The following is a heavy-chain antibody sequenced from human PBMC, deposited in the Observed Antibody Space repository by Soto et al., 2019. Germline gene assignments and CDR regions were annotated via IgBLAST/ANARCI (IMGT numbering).Heavy chain of an antibody. J-gene: IGHJ6*02. CDR1: GFTFDTYA. V-gene: IGHV3-23*01. CDR3: TKTVKFDMTKVTTNYYYGMDV. D-gene: IGHD4-4*01. Sequence: EVQLLESGGALVQPGGSLRLSCAASGFTFDTYAMSWVRQAPGKGLEWVSSISGGGGRTYYADSVKGRFTISRDNSKNTLSLQMNSLGAEDTAVYYCTKTVKFDMTKVTTNYYYGMDVWGQGTTVTVSS. CDR2: ISGGGGRT.